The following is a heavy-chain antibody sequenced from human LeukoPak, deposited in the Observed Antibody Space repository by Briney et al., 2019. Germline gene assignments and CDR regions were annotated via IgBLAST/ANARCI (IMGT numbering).Heavy chain of an antibody. D-gene: IGHD6-6*01. CDR2: IYYSGST. CDR3: ARTKGGLSIAAQRFDY. Sequence: PSETLSLTCTVSGYSISSSSYYWGWIRQPPGKGLEWIGSIYYSGSTYYNPSLKSRVTISVDTSKNQFSLKLSSVTTADTAVYYCARTKGGLSIAAQRFDYWGQGTLVTVSS. CDR1: GYSISSSSYY. V-gene: IGHV4-39*01. J-gene: IGHJ4*02.